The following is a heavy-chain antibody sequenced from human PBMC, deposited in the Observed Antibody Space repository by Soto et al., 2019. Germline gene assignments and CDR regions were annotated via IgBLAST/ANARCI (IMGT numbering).Heavy chain of an antibody. CDR1: GGSIISYY. CDR3: AAATHATGTWWFDP. CDR2: IHYSGST. Sequence: QVQLQESGPGLVKPSETLSLTCTVSGGSIISYYWSWIRQPPGMGLEWIGYIHYSGSTNYNPSLKSRLTISADTSKNQFSLNLRSVTAADTAVYYCAAATHATGTWWFDPWGQGALVTVSS. D-gene: IGHD6-13*01. V-gene: IGHV4-59*01. J-gene: IGHJ5*02.